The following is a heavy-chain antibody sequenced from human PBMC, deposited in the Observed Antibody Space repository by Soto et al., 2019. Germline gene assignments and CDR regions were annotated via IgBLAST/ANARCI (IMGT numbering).Heavy chain of an antibody. CDR1: GCTYINYA. J-gene: IGHJ4*02. V-gene: IGHV1-3*01. Sequence: ASVKVSCKVSGCTYINYAFHWVRQAPGQRLEWLGWINDGNGNTRYSQKIQGRLSITRDNSASTSYMELSRLRSEDTALYYCALSHAGFCNSVECPGAFGSWGQGTLVTVSS. CDR3: ALSHAGFCNSVECPGAFGS. D-gene: IGHD2-15*01. CDR2: INDGNGNT.